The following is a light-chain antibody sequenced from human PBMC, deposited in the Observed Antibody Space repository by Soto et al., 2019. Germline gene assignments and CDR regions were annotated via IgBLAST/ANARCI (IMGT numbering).Light chain of an antibody. CDR1: SSDVGSYKL. V-gene: IGLV2-23*01. Sequence: QSALTQPASVSGSPGQSITISCTGSSSDVGSYKLVSWYQQYPGKAPKVIIYEDNKRPSGVSSRFSGSKSANTASLTISGLQAEDEADYYCCSFARSKTFVFGTGTKVTVL. CDR2: EDN. CDR3: CSFARSKTFV. J-gene: IGLJ1*01.